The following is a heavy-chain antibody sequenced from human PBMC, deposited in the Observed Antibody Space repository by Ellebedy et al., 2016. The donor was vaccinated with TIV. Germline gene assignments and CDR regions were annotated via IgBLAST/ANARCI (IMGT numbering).Heavy chain of an antibody. Sequence: GGSLRLXXAASGFIFSSYSMNWVRQAPGKGLEWVSFISSSSSAVYHADSVKGRFTISRDNSKNALYLQMNSLGAEDTAVYYCARGFGAHHFDYWGQGTLVTVSS. D-gene: IGHD3-3*01. CDR3: ARGFGAHHFDY. CDR1: GFIFSSYS. J-gene: IGHJ4*02. V-gene: IGHV3-48*01. CDR2: ISSSSSAV.